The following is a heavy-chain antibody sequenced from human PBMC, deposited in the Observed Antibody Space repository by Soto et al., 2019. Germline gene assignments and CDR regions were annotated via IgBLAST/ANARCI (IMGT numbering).Heavy chain of an antibody. CDR3: ARVNGYSYGYRDHDAFDI. CDR2: IWYDGSNK. J-gene: IGHJ3*02. V-gene: IGHV3-33*01. CDR1: GFTFSSYG. Sequence: QVQLVESGGGVVQPGRSLRLSCAASGFTFSSYGMHWVRQALGKGLEWVAVIWYDGSNKYYADSVKGRFTISRDNSKNTLYLQMNSLRAEDTAVYYCARVNGYSYGYRDHDAFDIWGQGTMVTVSS. D-gene: IGHD5-18*01.